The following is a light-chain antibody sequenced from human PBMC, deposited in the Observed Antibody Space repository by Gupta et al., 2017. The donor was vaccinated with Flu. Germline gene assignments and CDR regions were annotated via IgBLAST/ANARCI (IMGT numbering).Light chain of an antibody. V-gene: IGKV3-11*01. J-gene: IGKJ2*01. CDR3: QQRTNWPPGYT. CDR1: QSVASY. CDR2: DDS. Sequence: RATLPCRASQSVASYLAWYQRKPGQAPSLLIYDDSNRATGIPARFSGSGSGIDFTLTISRREPEDFAVYYCQQRTNWPPGYTFGQGTKLEIK.